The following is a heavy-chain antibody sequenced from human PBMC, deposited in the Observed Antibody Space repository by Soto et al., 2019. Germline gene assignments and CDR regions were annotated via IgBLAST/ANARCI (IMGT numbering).Heavy chain of an antibody. CDR1: GGSISSNSYY. CDR3: EGYSYYHFDY. V-gene: IGHV4-39*01. D-gene: IGHD1-26*01. J-gene: IGHJ4*02. Sequence: SETLSLTCTVSGGSISSNSYYWGWIRQPPGKGLEWIGNIYYRGSTYYNPSLKSRVTISVDPSKNQFSLKLTSVTAADTAVYYCEGYSYYHFDYWGQGTLVTVSS. CDR2: IYYRGST.